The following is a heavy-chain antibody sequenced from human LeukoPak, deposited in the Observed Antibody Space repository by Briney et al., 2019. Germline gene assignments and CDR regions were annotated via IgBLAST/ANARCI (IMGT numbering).Heavy chain of an antibody. CDR1: GFTFSNAW. CDR3: STLWYGA. J-gene: IGHJ5*02. V-gene: IGHV3-15*01. Sequence: PGGSLRLSCAASGFTFSNAWMSWVRQAPGKGLEWVGRIKSKTDGGTSDYAAPVTGRFTISRDDSKSTLYLQMNSLKIEDTGVYYCSTLWYGAWGQGTLVTVSS. D-gene: IGHD3-10*01. CDR2: IKSKTDGGTS.